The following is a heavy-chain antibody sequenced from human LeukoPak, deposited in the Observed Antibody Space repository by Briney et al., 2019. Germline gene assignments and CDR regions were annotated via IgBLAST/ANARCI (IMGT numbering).Heavy chain of an antibody. D-gene: IGHD3-22*01. J-gene: IGHJ5*02. Sequence: GGSLRLSCAASGFTVSSNYMSWVRQAPGKGLEWVSVIYSGGSTYYADSVKGRFTISRDNSKNTLYLQMNSLRGEDTAVYYCARLDDSSERRFDPWGQGTLVTVSS. V-gene: IGHV3-53*01. CDR2: IYSGGST. CDR1: GFTVSSNY. CDR3: ARLDDSSERRFDP.